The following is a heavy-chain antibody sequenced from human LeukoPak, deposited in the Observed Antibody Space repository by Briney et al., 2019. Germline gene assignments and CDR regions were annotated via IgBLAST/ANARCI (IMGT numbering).Heavy chain of an antibody. CDR3: AILQQLGAFDI. CDR1: GYTFTDYY. Sequence: GASVKVSCKASGYTFTDYYMHWVRQAPGQGLEWMGWINPSSGGTNYAQKFQGRVTMTRNTSISTAYMELSSLRSEDTAVYYCAILQQLGAFDIWGQGTMVTVSS. J-gene: IGHJ3*02. CDR2: INPSSGGT. V-gene: IGHV1-2*02. D-gene: IGHD6-13*01.